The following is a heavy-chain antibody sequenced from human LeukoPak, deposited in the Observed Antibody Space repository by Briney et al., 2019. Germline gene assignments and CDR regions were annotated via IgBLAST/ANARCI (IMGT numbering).Heavy chain of an antibody. Sequence: ASVKVSCKASGGTFSNLGISWVRQAPGHGLEWMGGIIPIFATATYAQKFEGRVTITADDSPSTRYMEQRSLGSDDTAVYYCTRGEDYVVEVTATTWTLFDYWGQGTLVTVSS. CDR2: IIPIFATA. CDR1: GGTFSNLG. D-gene: IGHD2-15*01. CDR3: TRGEDYVVEVTATTWTLFDY. V-gene: IGHV1-69*13. J-gene: IGHJ4*02.